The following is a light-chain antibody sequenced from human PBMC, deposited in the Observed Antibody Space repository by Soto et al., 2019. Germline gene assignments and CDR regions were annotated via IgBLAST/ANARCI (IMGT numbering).Light chain of an antibody. CDR2: LNSDGSH. Sequence: LTCTLSSGHSSYAIAWHQQQPEKGPRYLMKLNSDGSHSKGDVIPDRFSGSSSGAERYLTISSLQSEDEADYYCQTWGTGIHVVFGGGTQLTVL. CDR3: QTWGTGIHVV. J-gene: IGLJ2*01. V-gene: IGLV4-69*01. CDR1: SGHSSYA.